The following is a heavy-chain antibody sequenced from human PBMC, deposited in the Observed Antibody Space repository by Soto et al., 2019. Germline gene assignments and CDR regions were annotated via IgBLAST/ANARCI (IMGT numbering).Heavy chain of an antibody. CDR3: ARSGRFLEWLLEDAFDI. D-gene: IGHD3-3*01. V-gene: IGHV1-18*01. CDR2: ISAYNGNT. J-gene: IGHJ3*02. CDR1: GYTFTSYG. Sequence: GASVKVSCKASGYTFTSYGISWVRQAPGQGLEWMGWISAYNGNTNYAQKLQGRVTMTTDTSTSTAYMELRSLRSDDTAVYYCARSGRFLEWLLEDAFDIWGQGTTVTVSS.